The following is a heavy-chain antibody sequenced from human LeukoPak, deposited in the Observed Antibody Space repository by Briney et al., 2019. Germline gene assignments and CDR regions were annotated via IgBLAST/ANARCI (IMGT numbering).Heavy chain of an antibody. CDR1: GYTFTGYY. J-gene: IGHJ3*02. CDR3: ARDRGSYFSDAFDI. Sequence: ASVKVSSKASGYTFTGYYMHWVRQAPGQGLEWMGWINPNSGGTNYAQKFQGRVTMTRDTSISTAYMELSRLRSDDTAVYYCARDRGSYFSDAFDIWGQGTMVTVSS. V-gene: IGHV1-2*02. D-gene: IGHD1-26*01. CDR2: INPNSGGT.